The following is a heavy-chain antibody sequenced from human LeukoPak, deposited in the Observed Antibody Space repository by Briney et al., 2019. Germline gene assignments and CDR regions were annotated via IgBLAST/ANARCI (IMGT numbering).Heavy chain of an antibody. CDR1: GGSISSYY. V-gene: IGHV4-59*08. Sequence: SETLSLTCTVSGGSISSYYWSWIRQPPGKGLEWIGYIYYSGSTNYDPSLKSRVTISVDTSKNQFSLKLSSVTAADTAVYYWARQGGGFWYFDLWGRGTLVTVSS. CDR2: IYYSGST. D-gene: IGHD6-25*01. CDR3: ARQGGGFWYFDL. J-gene: IGHJ2*01.